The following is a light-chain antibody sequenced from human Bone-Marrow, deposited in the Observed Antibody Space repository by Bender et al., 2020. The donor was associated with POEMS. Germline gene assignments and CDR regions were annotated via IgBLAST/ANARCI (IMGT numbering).Light chain of an antibody. Sequence: QSALTQPASVSGSPGQTITISCTGTSNDIGDYDSFSWYQQHPGKVPKLILFNVSDRPSGVSFRFSGSKSGNSASLTISQLSPEDEADYYCSSSRPTNILVFGGGTKLTVL. CDR2: NVS. CDR1: SNDIGDYDS. J-gene: IGLJ2*01. V-gene: IGLV2-14*01. CDR3: SSSRPTNILV.